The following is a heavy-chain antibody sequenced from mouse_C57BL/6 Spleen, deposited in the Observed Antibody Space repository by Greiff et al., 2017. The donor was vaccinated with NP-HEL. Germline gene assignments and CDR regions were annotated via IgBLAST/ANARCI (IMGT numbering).Heavy chain of an antibody. V-gene: IGHV1-55*01. CDR1: GYTFTSYW. CDR2: IYPGSGST. CDR3: ARPFYYYGSSYDAMDY. D-gene: IGHD1-1*01. J-gene: IGHJ4*01. Sequence: QVQLQQPGAELVKPGASVKMSCKASGYTFTSYWITWVKQRPGQGLEWIGDIYPGSGSTNYNEKFKSKATLTVDTSSSTAYMQLSSLTSEDLAVYYCARPFYYYGSSYDAMDYWGQGTSVTVSS.